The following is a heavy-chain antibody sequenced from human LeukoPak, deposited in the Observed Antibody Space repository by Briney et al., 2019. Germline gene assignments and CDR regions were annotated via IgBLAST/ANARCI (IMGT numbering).Heavy chain of an antibody. CDR3: TTNHLFDI. J-gene: IGHJ3*02. CDR2: IKTKAGGGTT. V-gene: IGHV3-15*01. Sequence: GGSLRLSCAASGFTFSDAWMNWLRQAPGKGLEWVGRIKTKAGGGTTDYAAPVKGRFTISRDDSKNTMYLQMNSLRTEDTAVYYCTTNHLFDIWGQGTMVTVSS. CDR1: GFTFSDAW.